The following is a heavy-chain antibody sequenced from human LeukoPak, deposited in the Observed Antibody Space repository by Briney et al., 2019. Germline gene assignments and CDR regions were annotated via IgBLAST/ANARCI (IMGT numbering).Heavy chain of an antibody. Sequence: GGSLRLSCAASGFTVSSNYMSWVRQAPGKGLEWVSVIYSGGSTYYADSVKGRFTISRENAKNSLYLHMNNLRAGDTALYYCVRGGSPEAFDIWGQGTTVTVSS. D-gene: IGHD3-16*01. CDR2: IYSGGST. CDR1: GFTVSSNY. V-gene: IGHV3-53*01. CDR3: VRGGSPEAFDI. J-gene: IGHJ3*02.